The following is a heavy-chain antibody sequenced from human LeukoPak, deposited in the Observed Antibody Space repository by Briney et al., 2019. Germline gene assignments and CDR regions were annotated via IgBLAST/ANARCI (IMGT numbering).Heavy chain of an antibody. V-gene: IGHV3-74*01. CDR1: GFTFNNSR. D-gene: IGHD4-17*01. CDR3: ARPLGPRNTVTTPAPFDY. J-gene: IGHJ4*02. Sequence: GGSLRLSCTASGFTFNNSRMHWVRQAPGKGLMWVSRINSDGTSTSYADSVKGRFTISRDNAKNTLYLQMNSLRAEDTAVYYCARPLGPRNTVTTPAPFDYWGQGTLVTVSS. CDR2: INSDGTST.